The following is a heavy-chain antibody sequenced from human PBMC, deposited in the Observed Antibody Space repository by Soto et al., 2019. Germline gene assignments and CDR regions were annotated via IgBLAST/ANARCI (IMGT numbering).Heavy chain of an antibody. CDR2: IKRKTDGGTT. D-gene: IGHD2-21*01. Sequence: EVQLVESGGGLVKPGGSLRLSCAASGFTFSNAWMSWVRQAPGKGLEWVGRIKRKTDGGTTDYAAPVKGRFTISRDDSKNTLYLQMNSLKTEDTAVYYCTTRGFGGEPSFDYWGQGTLVTVSS. CDR1: GFTFSNAW. CDR3: TTRGFGGEPSFDY. J-gene: IGHJ4*02. V-gene: IGHV3-15*01.